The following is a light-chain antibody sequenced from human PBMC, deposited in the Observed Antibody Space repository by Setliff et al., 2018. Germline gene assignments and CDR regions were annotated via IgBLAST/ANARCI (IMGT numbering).Light chain of an antibody. CDR2: EVT. V-gene: IGLV2-8*01. CDR1: SRDIGAYKF. CDR3: SSYAASYNPYV. J-gene: IGLJ1*01. Sequence: LTQPPSASGSPGQSLTISCTGTSRDIGAYKFVSWYQQHPGKAPRLIIYEVTKRPSGVPDRFSGSKSGNTASLTVSGLQAEDEADYYCSSYAASYNPYVFGSGTKGTVL.